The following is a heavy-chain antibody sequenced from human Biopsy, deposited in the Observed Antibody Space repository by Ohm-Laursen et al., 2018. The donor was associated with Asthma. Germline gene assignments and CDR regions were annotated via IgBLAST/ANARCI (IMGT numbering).Heavy chain of an antibody. D-gene: IGHD6-19*01. CDR2: VVTVFGTT. Sequence: GSSVSLSCKAPAGTFSNLAISWVRQPPGHGLGWLGGVVTVFGTTNYAQKFQGRVTITADESTSTAYKEVTSLRSADTAIYYCARCQVGYSSGWSLLLKKIYYSGMDVWGQGTAVTVSS. V-gene: IGHV1-69*01. CDR3: ARCQVGYSSGWSLLLKKIYYSGMDV. CDR1: AGTFSNLA. J-gene: IGHJ6*02.